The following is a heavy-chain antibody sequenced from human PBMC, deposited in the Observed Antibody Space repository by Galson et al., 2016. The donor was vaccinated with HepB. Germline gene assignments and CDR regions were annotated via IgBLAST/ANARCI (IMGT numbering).Heavy chain of an antibody. CDR1: GFTFSSYA. CDR2: ISGSGGST. J-gene: IGHJ5*02. Sequence: SLRLSCAASGFTFSSYAMSWVRQAPGKGLEWVSAISGSGGSTYYADSVKGRFTISRDNSKNTLYLQMNSLRAEDTAVYYCARDLMSPYNWFDPWGQGALVTVSS. V-gene: IGHV3-23*01. CDR3: ARDLMSPYNWFDP.